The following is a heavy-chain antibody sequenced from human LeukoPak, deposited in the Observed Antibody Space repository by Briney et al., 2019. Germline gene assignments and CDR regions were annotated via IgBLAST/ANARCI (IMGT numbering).Heavy chain of an antibody. J-gene: IGHJ4*02. CDR3: ARESQLWVFDY. V-gene: IGHV1-3*01. Sequence: ASVKVSCKASGYAFTSYAMHWVRQAPGQRLEWMGWINAGNGNTKYSQKFQGRVTITRDTSASTAYMELSSLRSEDTAVYYCARESQLWVFDYWGQGTLVTVSS. D-gene: IGHD5-18*01. CDR2: INAGNGNT. CDR1: GYAFTSYA.